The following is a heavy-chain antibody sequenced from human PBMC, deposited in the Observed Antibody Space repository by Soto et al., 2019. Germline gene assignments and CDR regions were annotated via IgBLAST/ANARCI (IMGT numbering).Heavy chain of an antibody. V-gene: IGHV3-30-3*01. Sequence: QVQLVESGGRVVQPGGSLRLSCAASGFMFSRYAIHWVRQAPGKGLEWVAVISKDGSVNYYADSVRGRFSISRDKSKNTVYLEMNGMRDDDTAVFYCARSRSGAVPHSFGYGGQGTLVTVSS. CDR1: GFMFSRYA. D-gene: IGHD3-3*01. CDR3: ARSRSGAVPHSFGY. CDR2: ISKDGSVN. J-gene: IGHJ1*01.